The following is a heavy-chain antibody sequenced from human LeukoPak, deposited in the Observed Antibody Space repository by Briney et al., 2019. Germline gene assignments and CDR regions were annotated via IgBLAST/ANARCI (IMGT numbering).Heavy chain of an antibody. CDR3: ARDQNIVGVVAADTYNWFDP. V-gene: IGHV3-7*04. CDR1: GFTFSSYW. J-gene: IGHJ5*02. Sequence: GGSLTLSCAASGFTFSSYWMSWVRQAPGKGLEWVANIKQDGSEKYYVDSVKGRFTISRDNAKNTLYLQMNSLRAEDTAVYYCARDQNIVGVVAADTYNWFDPWGQGTLVTVSS. CDR2: IKQDGSEK. D-gene: IGHD2-15*01.